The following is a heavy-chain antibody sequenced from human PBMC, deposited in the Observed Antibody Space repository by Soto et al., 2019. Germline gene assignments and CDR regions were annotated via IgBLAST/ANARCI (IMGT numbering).Heavy chain of an antibody. D-gene: IGHD2-2*01. Sequence: ASVKVSCKASGYTFTGYYMHWVRQAPGQGLEWMGWINPNSGGTNYAQKFQGWVTMTRDTSISTAYMELSRLRSDDTAVYYCARGGVKGVVVPAAKTYYYYYMDVWGKGTTVTVSS. V-gene: IGHV1-2*04. CDR3: ARGGVKGVVVPAAKTYYYYYMDV. CDR1: GYTFTGYY. CDR2: INPNSGGT. J-gene: IGHJ6*03.